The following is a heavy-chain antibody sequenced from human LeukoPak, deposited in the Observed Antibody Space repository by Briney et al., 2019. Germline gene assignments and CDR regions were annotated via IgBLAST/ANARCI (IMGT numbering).Heavy chain of an antibody. CDR3: ARDRPYYYDSSGYYQPLDY. Sequence: GASVKVSCKASGYTFTSYGISWVRQAPGQGLEWMGWISAYNGNTNYAQKLQGRVTMTTDTSTSTAYMELRSLRSDDTAVYYCARDRPYYYDSSGYYQPLDYWGRGTLVTVSS. CDR2: ISAYNGNT. D-gene: IGHD3-22*01. V-gene: IGHV1-18*01. J-gene: IGHJ4*02. CDR1: GYTFTSYG.